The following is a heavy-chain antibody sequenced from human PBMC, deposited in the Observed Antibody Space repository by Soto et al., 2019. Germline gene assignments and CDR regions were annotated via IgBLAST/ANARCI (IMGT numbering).Heavy chain of an antibody. J-gene: IGHJ3*02. CDR1: GGSISSYY. CDR3: ARPYSGSYWAAFDI. D-gene: IGHD1-26*01. V-gene: IGHV4-59*01. Sequence: QVQLQESGPGLVKPSETLSLTCTVSGGSISSYYWSWIRQPPGKGLEWIGYIHYSGSANYSPSLRSGVTISVDTSENQFSLRLSSVTAADTAVYFCARPYSGSYWAAFDIWGQGTMVTVSS. CDR2: IHYSGSA.